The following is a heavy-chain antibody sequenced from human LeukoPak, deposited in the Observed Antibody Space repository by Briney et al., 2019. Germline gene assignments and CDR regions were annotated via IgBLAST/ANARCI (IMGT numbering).Heavy chain of an antibody. CDR1: GGSISSYY. J-gene: IGHJ4*02. V-gene: IGHV4-59*08. CDR3: ARSMGKYFDY. Sequence: PSETLSLTCTVSGGSISSYYWSWIRQPPGKGLEWIGYIYYSGSTNCNPSLKSRVTISVDTSKNQFSLKLSSVTAADTAAYYCARSMGKYFDYWGQGTLVTVSS. CDR2: IYYSGST. D-gene: IGHD7-27*01.